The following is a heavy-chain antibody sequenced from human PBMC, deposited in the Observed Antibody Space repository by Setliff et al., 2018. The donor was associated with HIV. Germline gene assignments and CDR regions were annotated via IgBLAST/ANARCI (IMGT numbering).Heavy chain of an antibody. Sequence: GGSLRLSCEGSGFFFSRHVMSWVRQAPGKGLEWVSGINNRGDRTDYADSVKGRFTISRDNAKNSLYLQMNSLRAEDTAVYYCARGVSYLDYWGQGTLVTVSS. CDR3: ARGVSYLDY. D-gene: IGHD3-3*01. J-gene: IGHJ4*02. V-gene: IGHV3-21*01. CDR1: GFFFSRHV. CDR2: INNRGDRT.